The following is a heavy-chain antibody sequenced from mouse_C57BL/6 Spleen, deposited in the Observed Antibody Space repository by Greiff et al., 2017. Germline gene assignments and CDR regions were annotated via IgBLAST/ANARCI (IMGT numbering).Heavy chain of an antibody. CDR2: IYPGDGDT. J-gene: IGHJ1*03. Sequence: QVQLQQSGAELVKPGASVTISCKASGYAFSSYWMNWVKQRPGKGLEWIGQIYPGDGDTNYNGKFKGKATLTADESSSTAYIQLSSLISEDASVYFCAREHGSSYRYFDVWGKGTTVTVSS. CDR3: AREHGSSYRYFDV. V-gene: IGHV1-80*01. D-gene: IGHD1-1*01. CDR1: GYAFSSYW.